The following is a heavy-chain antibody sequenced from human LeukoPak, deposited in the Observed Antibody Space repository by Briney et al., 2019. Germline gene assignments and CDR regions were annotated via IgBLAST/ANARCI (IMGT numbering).Heavy chain of an antibody. D-gene: IGHD6-13*01. V-gene: IGHV6-1*01. J-gene: IGHJ6*02. Sequence: SQTLSLTCAISGDSVSSNSAAWNWIRQSPSRGLEWLGRTYYRSKWYNDYAVSVKSRITINPDTSKNKLSLQLNSVTPEDTAVYYCAREWQQLVXXXYYXGMDVWXQXTXXXVX. CDR3: AREWQQLVXXXYYXGMDV. CDR1: GDSVSSNSAA. CDR2: TYYRSKWYN.